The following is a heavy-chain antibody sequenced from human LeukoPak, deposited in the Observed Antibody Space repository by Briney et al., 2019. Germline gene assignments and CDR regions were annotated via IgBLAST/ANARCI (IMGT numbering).Heavy chain of an antibody. CDR2: MYIGGRT. V-gene: IGHV4-61*02. CDR3: ARVGAAAGDDAFDI. CDR1: GTSIRSGSYY. D-gene: IGHD6-13*01. Sequence: SQTLSLTCTVTGTSIRSGSYYWNWIRQAAGKGLEWIGRMYIGGRTTYNPSLKSRVTISLETTENQFSLKLSSVTAADTAVYYCARVGAAAGDDAFDIWGQGTMVTVSS. J-gene: IGHJ3*02.